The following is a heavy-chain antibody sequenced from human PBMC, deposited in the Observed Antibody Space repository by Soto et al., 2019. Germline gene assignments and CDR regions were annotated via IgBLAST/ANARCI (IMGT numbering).Heavy chain of an antibody. J-gene: IGHJ4*02. D-gene: IGHD3-3*01. CDR3: ARWYYDFWSGDSDY. CDR2: IYYSGST. CDR1: GGSISSSSYY. V-gene: IGHV4-39*01. Sequence: SETLSLTCTVSGGSISSSSYYWGWIRQPPGKGLEWIGSIYYSGSTYYNPSLKSRVTISVDTSKNQFSLKLSSVTAADTAVYYCARWYYDFWSGDSDYWGQGTLVTVS.